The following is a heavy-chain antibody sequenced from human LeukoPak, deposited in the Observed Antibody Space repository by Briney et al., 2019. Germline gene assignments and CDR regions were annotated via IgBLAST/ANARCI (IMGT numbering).Heavy chain of an antibody. Sequence: GGSLRLSCAASGFTFSSYAMSGVRQAPGKGLEWVSPISGSGGITYYADSVKGRFTISRDDSKNTLFLQMNSLRAEDTAVYYCAKDHTPIPTSIYFDYWGQGTLVTVSS. D-gene: IGHD3-9*01. V-gene: IGHV3-23*01. CDR1: GFTFSSYA. CDR2: ISGSGGIT. J-gene: IGHJ4*02. CDR3: AKDHTPIPTSIYFDY.